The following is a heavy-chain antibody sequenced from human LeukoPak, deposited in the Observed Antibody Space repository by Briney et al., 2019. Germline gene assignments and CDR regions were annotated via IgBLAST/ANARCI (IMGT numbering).Heavy chain of an antibody. Sequence: GALRLSCAASGFTFSNFLMTWVRKAPGKGPEWVSAISGSGGDTYYADSVKGRFTISRDNSKNTLYLQMNSLRAEDTAVYYCARGDFDCWGQGTLVTVSS. CDR2: ISGSGGDT. J-gene: IGHJ4*02. CDR3: ARGDFDC. V-gene: IGHV3-23*01. CDR1: GFTFSNFL.